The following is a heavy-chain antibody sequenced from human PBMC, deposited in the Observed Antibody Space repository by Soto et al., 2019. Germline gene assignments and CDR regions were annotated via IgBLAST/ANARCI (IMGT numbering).Heavy chain of an antibody. CDR1: GSTFSKYW. V-gene: IGHV5-51*01. CDR2: IYPGDSDA. Sequence: GESLKISCKGSGSTFSKYWIGWVRQTPGKGLEWMGMIYPGDSDARYSPSFEGQVTFSVDKSINTAYLQWNSLKASDTAMYYCARQGGEYNTMSDYWGQGTLVTVSS. D-gene: IGHD3-10*01. J-gene: IGHJ4*02. CDR3: ARQGGEYNTMSDY.